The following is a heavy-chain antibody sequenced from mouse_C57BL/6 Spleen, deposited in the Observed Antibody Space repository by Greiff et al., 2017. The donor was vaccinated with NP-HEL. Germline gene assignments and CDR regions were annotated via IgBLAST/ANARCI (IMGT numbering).Heavy chain of an antibody. J-gene: IGHJ4*01. V-gene: IGHV1-81*01. D-gene: IGHD2-2*01. Sequence: VQLQQSGAELARPGASVKLSCKASGYTFTSYGISWVKQRTGQGLEWIGEIYPRSGNTYYNEKFKGKATLTADKSSSTAYMELRSLTSEDSAVYFCARREVTTGVFYAMDYWGQGTSVTVSS. CDR1: GYTFTSYG. CDR2: IYPRSGNT. CDR3: ARREVTTGVFYAMDY.